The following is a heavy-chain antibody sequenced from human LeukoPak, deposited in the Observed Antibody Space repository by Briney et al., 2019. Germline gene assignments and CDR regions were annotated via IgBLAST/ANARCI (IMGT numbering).Heavy chain of an antibody. CDR2: ISGSGGST. D-gene: IGHD6-13*01. CDR3: AKVGPPYSSSWYYFDY. CDR1: GFTFSSYA. J-gene: IGHJ4*02. Sequence: GGSLRLSCAASGFTFSSYAMSWVRQAPGKGLEWVSAISGSGGSTYYADFVKGRFTISRDNSKNTLYLQMNSLRAEDTAVYYCAKVGPPYSSSWYYFDYWGQGTLVTVSS. V-gene: IGHV3-23*01.